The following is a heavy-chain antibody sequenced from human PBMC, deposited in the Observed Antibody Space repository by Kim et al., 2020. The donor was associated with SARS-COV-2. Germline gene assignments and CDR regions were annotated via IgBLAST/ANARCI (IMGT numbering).Heavy chain of an antibody. D-gene: IGHD3-22*01. CDR3: ARHNTYYYDSSGPDV. J-gene: IGHJ6*02. CDR1: GGSISSSSYY. V-gene: IGHV4-39*01. Sequence: SETLSLTCTVSGGSISSSSYYWGWIRQPPGKGLEWIGSIYYSGSTYYNPSLKSRVTISVDTSKNQFSLKLSSVTAADTAVYYCARHNTYYYDSSGPDVWGQGTTVTVSS. CDR2: IYYSGST.